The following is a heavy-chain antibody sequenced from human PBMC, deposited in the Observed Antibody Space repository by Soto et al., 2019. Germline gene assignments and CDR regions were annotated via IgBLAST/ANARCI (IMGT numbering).Heavy chain of an antibody. CDR2: INHSGST. J-gene: IGHJ4*02. CDR3: ARGSYDFWSGYFWYFDY. CDR1: GGSINNHS. Sequence: SETLSLTCTVSGGSINNHSSSCIRQTPGKGLEWIGEINHSGSTYYNPSLNSRVTISVDTSKNQFSLKLSSVTAADTAVYYCARGSYDFWSGYFWYFDYWGQGTLVTVSS. V-gene: IGHV4-59*11. D-gene: IGHD3-3*01.